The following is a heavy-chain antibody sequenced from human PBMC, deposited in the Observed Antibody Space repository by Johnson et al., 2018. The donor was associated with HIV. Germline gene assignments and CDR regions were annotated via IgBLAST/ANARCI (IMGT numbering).Heavy chain of an antibody. D-gene: IGHD6-13*01. CDR2: ISYDGSNK. V-gene: IGHV3-30*19. Sequence: QVQLVESGGGLVQPGGSLRLSCAASGFTFSSYGMHWVRQAPGKGLEWVAVISYDGSNKYYADSVKGRFTISRANSKNTLYLQMNSLRAEDTALYYCARDGHSSSWNAFDIWGQGTMVTVSS. CDR1: GFTFSSYG. J-gene: IGHJ3*02. CDR3: ARDGHSSSWNAFDI.